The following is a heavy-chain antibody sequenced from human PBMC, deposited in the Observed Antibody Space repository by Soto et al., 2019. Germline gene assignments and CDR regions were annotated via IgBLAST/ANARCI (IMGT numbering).Heavy chain of an antibody. CDR3: AREGQLGY. V-gene: IGHV1-18*01. CDR2: ISGYNGNT. J-gene: IGHJ4*02. D-gene: IGHD6-6*01. CDR1: GYTFTNYG. Sequence: GVPVKVSCKACGYTFTNYGFSWVRQAPGQGLEWMGWISGYNGNTNYAERLQGRVTMTTDTSTSTAYMELKSLRYDDTAVYYCAREGQLGYWGQGTLVTVSS.